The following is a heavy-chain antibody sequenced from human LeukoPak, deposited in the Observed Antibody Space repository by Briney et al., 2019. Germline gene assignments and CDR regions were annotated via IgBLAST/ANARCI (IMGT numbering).Heavy chain of an antibody. CDR3: ARHGRYSSGWLQD. J-gene: IGHJ1*01. CDR1: GGSMSSFY. D-gene: IGHD6-19*01. Sequence: PSETLSLTCAVSGGSMSSFYWSWIRQPSGKGLEWIGYIYHSGSTNYNPSLKSRVTISVDTSKNQFSLNLTSVTAADTAVYYCARHGRYSSGWLQDWGQGTLVTVSS. V-gene: IGHV4-59*08. CDR2: IYHSGST.